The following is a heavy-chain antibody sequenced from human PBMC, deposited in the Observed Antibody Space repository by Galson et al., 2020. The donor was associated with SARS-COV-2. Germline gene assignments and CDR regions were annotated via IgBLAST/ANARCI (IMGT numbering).Heavy chain of an antibody. CDR2: IRNRAKSYTT. Sequence: GGSLRLSCAASGFTFSDHYMDWVRQAPGKGLEWIARIRNRAKSYTTEYVASVRGRFTISRDDSQNSVSLHMNSLKTEDTAVYFCARHAGGAVAVAANSYYYGMDVWGQGTTVTVSS. J-gene: IGHJ6*02. D-gene: IGHD6-19*01. CDR3: ARHAGGAVAVAANSYYYGMDV. CDR1: GFTFSDHY. V-gene: IGHV3-72*01.